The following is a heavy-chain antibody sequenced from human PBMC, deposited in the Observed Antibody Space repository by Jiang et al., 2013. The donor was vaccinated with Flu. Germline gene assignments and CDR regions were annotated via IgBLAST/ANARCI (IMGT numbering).Heavy chain of an antibody. D-gene: IGHD3-22*01. Sequence: QKFQGRVTMTRDTSTSTVYMELSSLRSEDTAVYYCARGLGGYYYDSSGYYQDYWGQGTLVTVSS. CDR3: ARGLGGYYYDSSGYYQDY. J-gene: IGHJ4*02. V-gene: IGHV1-46*01.